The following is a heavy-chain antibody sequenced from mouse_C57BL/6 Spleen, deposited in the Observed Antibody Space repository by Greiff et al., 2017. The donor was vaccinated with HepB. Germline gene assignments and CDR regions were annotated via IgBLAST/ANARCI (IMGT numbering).Heavy chain of an antibody. J-gene: IGHJ2*01. V-gene: IGHV5-9-1*02. CDR2: ISSGGDYI. D-gene: IGHD1-1*01. CDR1: GFTFSSYA. CDR3: TREATVVAHFDY. Sequence: EVQRVESGEGLVKPGGSLKLSCAASGFTFSSYAMSWVRQTPEKRLEWVAYISSGGDYIYYADTVKGRFTISRDNARNTLYLQMSSLKSEDTAMYYCTREATVVAHFDYWGQGTTLTVSS.